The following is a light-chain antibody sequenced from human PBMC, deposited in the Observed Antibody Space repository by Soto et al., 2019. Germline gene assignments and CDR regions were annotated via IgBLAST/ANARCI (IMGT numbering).Light chain of an antibody. CDR3: QSYDSSLSGWV. J-gene: IGLJ3*02. CDR1: SSNIGAGYD. CDR2: GNS. Sequence: QSALTQPPSVSGAPGQRVTISCTGRSSNIGAGYDVHWYQQLPGTAPKLLIYGNSNRPSGVPDRFSGSKSGTSASLAITGLQAEDEADYYCQSYDSSLSGWVFGGGTKVTVL. V-gene: IGLV1-40*01.